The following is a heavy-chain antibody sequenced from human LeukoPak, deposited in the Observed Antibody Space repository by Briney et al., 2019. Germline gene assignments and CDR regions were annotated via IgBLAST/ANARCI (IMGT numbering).Heavy chain of an antibody. D-gene: IGHD1-26*01. CDR1: GYTFTGYY. V-gene: IGHV3-30-3*01. Sequence: SCKASGYTFTGYYMHWVRQAPGKGLEWVAVISFDGSNKYYGGSVKGRFTISRDNSKNTLYLQMNSLRPDDTAIYYCARDTLWEWGQGTLVTVSS. CDR2: ISFDGSNK. J-gene: IGHJ4*02. CDR3: ARDTLWE.